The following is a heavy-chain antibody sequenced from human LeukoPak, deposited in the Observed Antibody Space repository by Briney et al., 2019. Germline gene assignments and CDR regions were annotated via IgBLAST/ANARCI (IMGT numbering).Heavy chain of an antibody. V-gene: IGHV3-30*18. CDR3: AKLVVVTAIGDY. CDR2: ISYDGSNK. D-gene: IGHD2-21*02. CDR1: GFTFSSYG. J-gene: IGHJ4*02. Sequence: GWSLRLSCAASGFTFSSYGMHWVRQAPGKGLEWVAVISYDGSNKYYADSVKGRFTISRDNSKNTLYLQMNSLRAEDTAVYYCAKLVVVTAIGDYWGQGTLVTVSS.